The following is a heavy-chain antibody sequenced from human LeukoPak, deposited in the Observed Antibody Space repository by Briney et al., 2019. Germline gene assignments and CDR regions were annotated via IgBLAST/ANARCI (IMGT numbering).Heavy chain of an antibody. J-gene: IGHJ4*02. D-gene: IGHD3-10*01. CDR2: ISSSGSTI. V-gene: IGHV3-48*03. CDR1: GFTFSSYE. CDR3: AAELLWFGELSVY. Sequence: PGGSLRLSCAASGFTFSSYEMNWVRQAPGKGLEWVSYISSSGSTIYYAVSVKGRFTISRDNAKNSLYLQMNSLRAEDTAVYYCAAELLWFGELSVYWGQGTLVTVSS.